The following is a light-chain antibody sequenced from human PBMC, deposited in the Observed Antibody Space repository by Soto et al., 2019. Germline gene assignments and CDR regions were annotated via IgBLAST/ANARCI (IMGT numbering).Light chain of an antibody. CDR1: QSISSW. CDR2: KAS. Sequence: DIQMTQSPSTLSASVGDRVTITCRASQSISSWLAWYKQKPGKAPKLLIYKASSLESGVPSRFSGSGSGTEFTLSISSLQPDDFATYYCQQYNSYLLTFGGGTKV. CDR3: QQYNSYLLT. J-gene: IGKJ4*01. V-gene: IGKV1-5*03.